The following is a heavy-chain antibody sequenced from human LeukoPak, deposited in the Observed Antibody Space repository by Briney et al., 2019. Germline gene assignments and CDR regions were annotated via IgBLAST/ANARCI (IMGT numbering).Heavy chain of an antibody. D-gene: IGHD1-26*01. V-gene: IGHV1-18*01. CDR3: ARAARPGSSGFPHDDY. J-gene: IGHJ4*02. Sequence: SSVKVSCKASGYTFTSYGISGVRQAPGQGVEWMGWISAYNGNTNYAQKLQGRVTTTTDTSTTTAYMELRSMRSDDAAVYYCARAARPGSSGFPHDDYWGQGTLVTVSS. CDR1: GYTFTSYG. CDR2: ISAYNGNT.